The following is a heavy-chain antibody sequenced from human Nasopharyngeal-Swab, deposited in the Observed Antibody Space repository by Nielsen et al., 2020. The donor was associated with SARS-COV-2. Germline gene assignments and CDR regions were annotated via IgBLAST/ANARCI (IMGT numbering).Heavy chain of an antibody. CDR3: ARDRPNYGRDV. V-gene: IGHV4-59*01. Sequence: SETLSLTCTVSGGSISGYYWSWIRQPPGKGLEWFGNIYYTGSTKYNPSLKSRVTISIDTSKNQFSLKLSSVTAADTAVYYCARDRPNYGRDVWGRGTTVTVSS. CDR2: IYYTGST. CDR1: GGSISGYY. J-gene: IGHJ6*02.